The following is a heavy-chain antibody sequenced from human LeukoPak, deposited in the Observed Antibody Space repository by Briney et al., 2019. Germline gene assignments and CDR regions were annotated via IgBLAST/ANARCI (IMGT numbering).Heavy chain of an antibody. CDR2: INTNTGNP. Sequence: GASVKVSCKASGYTFTSYAMNWVRQAPGQGLEWMGWINTNTGNPTYAQGFTGRFVFSLDTSVSTAYLQICSLKAEDTAVYYCARYCSSTSCYSWFDPWGQGTLVTVSS. CDR1: GYTFTSYA. CDR3: ARYCSSTSCYSWFDP. V-gene: IGHV7-4-1*01. J-gene: IGHJ5*02. D-gene: IGHD2-2*01.